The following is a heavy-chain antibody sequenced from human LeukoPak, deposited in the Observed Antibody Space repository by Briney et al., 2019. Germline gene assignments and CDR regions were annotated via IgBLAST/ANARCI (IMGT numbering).Heavy chain of an antibody. D-gene: IGHD1-20*01. CDR2: IYYSGST. CDR3: ARVTGPLDY. J-gene: IGHJ4*02. CDR1: GGSISSYY. Sequence: SETLSLTCTVSGGSISSYYWSWIRQPPGKGLEWIGYIYYSGSTNYNPSLKSRVTISVDTSKNQFSLKLSSVSAADTAVYYCARVTGPLDYWGQGTLVTVSS. V-gene: IGHV4-59*01.